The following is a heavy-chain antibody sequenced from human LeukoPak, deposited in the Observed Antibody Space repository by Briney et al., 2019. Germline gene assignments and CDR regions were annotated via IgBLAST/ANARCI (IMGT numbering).Heavy chain of an antibody. Sequence: SETLSLTCTVSGGSISSSSYYWGWIRQPPGTGLEWIGSIYYSGSTYYNPSLKSRVTISVDTSKNQFSLKLSSVTAADTAVNYCARHLTELRLGELSYEYYFDYWGQGTLVTVSS. CDR3: ARHLTELRLGELSYEYYFDY. CDR1: GGSISSSSYY. V-gene: IGHV4-39*01. D-gene: IGHD3-16*02. CDR2: IYYSGST. J-gene: IGHJ4*02.